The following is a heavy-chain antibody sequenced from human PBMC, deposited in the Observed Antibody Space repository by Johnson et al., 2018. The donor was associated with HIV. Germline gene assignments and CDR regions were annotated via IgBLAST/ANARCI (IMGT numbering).Heavy chain of an antibody. J-gene: IGHJ3*02. CDR2: LTWNGGST. D-gene: IGHD1-7*01. V-gene: IGHV3-9*01. CDR1: GFTFDDYA. CDR3: ARTKGAYDAFDI. Sequence: VQLVESGGGLVQPGRSLRLSCAASGFTFDDYAMHWVRQAPGKGLEWVSGLTWNGGSTGYADTVKGRFTISRDNAKKSLYLQMNSLGVEDTALYYCARTKGAYDAFDIWGQGTMVTVSS.